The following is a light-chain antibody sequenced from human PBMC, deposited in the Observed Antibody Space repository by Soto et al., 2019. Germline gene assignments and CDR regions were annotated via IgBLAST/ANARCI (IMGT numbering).Light chain of an antibody. CDR2: ENN. Sequence: QFVLTQPPSVSAAPGQRVTISCSGSSSNIGTSSVSWYQHLPGTVPKLLMYENNERPSGIPDRFSGSKSATSATLDITGLQTGDEADYYCGAWDDSVGTYVFGTGTKLTVL. CDR3: GAWDDSVGTYV. CDR1: SSNIGTSS. J-gene: IGLJ1*01. V-gene: IGLV1-51*02.